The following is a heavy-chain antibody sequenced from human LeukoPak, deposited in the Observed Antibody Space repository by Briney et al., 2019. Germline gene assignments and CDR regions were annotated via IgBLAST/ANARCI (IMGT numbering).Heavy chain of an antibody. J-gene: IGHJ4*02. D-gene: IGHD4-17*01. CDR1: GFTFSSYG. CDR2: ISYDGSNK. Sequence: GRSLRLSCAASGFTFSSYGMHWVRQAPGKGLEWVAVISYDGSNKYYADSVKGRFTISRDNSKNTLYLQMNSLRAEDTAVYYCAKAAGYGDYYFDYWGQGTLVTVSS. CDR3: AKAAGYGDYYFDY. V-gene: IGHV3-30*18.